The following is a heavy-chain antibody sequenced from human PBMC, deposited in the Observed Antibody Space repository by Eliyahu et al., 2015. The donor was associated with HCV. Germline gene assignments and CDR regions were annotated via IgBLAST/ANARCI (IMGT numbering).Heavy chain of an antibody. D-gene: IGHD1-14*01. Sequence: QVQLQQWGAGLLKPSETLSLTCAVXGASLSGYYWXWIRQPPGKGLEWXGQISPSGTTNYNPSLNSRVTISGDTSKNQFSLNLSSVTAADTATYYCARHSDMSQPDWGQGTMVTVSS. V-gene: IGHV4-34*01. CDR1: GASLSGYY. CDR3: ARHSDMSQPD. J-gene: IGHJ3*01. CDR2: ISPSGTT.